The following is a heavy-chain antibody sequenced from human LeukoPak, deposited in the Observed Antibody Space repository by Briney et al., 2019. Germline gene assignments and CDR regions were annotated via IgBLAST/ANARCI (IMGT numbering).Heavy chain of an antibody. CDR1: GFTFSSYA. Sequence: GGSLRLSCAASGFTFSSYAMSWVRQAPGKGLEWVSAISGSGGSTYYADSAKGRFTISRDNSKNTLYLQMNSLRAEDTAVYYCAKDRTGLYYFDYWGQGTLVTVSS. CDR3: AKDRTGLYYFDY. CDR2: ISGSGGST. J-gene: IGHJ4*02. V-gene: IGHV3-23*01. D-gene: IGHD3/OR15-3a*01.